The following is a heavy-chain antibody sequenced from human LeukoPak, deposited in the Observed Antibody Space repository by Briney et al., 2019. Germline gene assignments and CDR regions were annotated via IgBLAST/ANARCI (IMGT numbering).Heavy chain of an antibody. CDR3: AKDKLTTMIEWERAFDI. V-gene: IGHV3-23*01. CDR1: GFTFSSYA. Sequence: GGSLRLSCAASGFTFSSYAMSWVRQAPGKGLEWVSAISGSGGSTYYADSVKGRFTISRDNSKNTLYLQMNSLRAEDTAVYYCAKDKLTTMIEWERAFDIWGQGTMVTVSS. D-gene: IGHD3-22*01. CDR2: ISGSGGST. J-gene: IGHJ3*02.